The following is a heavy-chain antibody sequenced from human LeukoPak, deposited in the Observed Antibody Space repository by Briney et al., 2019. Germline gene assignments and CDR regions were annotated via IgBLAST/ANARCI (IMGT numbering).Heavy chain of an antibody. CDR3: AKLPMTTVTTSDY. V-gene: IGHV3-30*18. CDR2: ISYDGSNK. J-gene: IGHJ4*02. Sequence: PGRSLRLSCAASGFTFSSYGVHWVRQAPGKGLEWVAVISYDGSNKYYADSVKGRFTISRDNSKNTLYLQMNSLRAEDTAVYYCAKLPMTTVTTSDYWGQGTLVTVSS. D-gene: IGHD4-17*01. CDR1: GFTFSSYG.